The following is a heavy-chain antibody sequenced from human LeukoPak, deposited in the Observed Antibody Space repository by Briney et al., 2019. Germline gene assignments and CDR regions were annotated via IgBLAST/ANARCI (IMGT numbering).Heavy chain of an antibody. V-gene: IGHV4-61*02. J-gene: IGHJ4*02. Sequence: PSETLSLTCSVSGGSISSGNSYWSWVRQPAGKGLEWIGRIYSSGSTNYNPSLKSRVTISVDTSKNQFSLKLSSVTAADTAVYYCARVGLKGNYWGQGTLVTVSS. CDR2: IYSSGST. CDR1: GGSISSGNSY. D-gene: IGHD3/OR15-3a*01. CDR3: ARVGLKGNY.